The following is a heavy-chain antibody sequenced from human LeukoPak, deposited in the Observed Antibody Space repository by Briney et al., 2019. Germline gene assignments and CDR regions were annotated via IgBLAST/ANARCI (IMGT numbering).Heavy chain of an antibody. Sequence: GESLKISCKGSGYSFTSYWIGWVRQMPGKGLEWMGTIYPGDSDTRYSPFFQGQVTISADKSISTAYLQWSSLKASDTAMYYCATPYGTGSYYYGMDVWGQGTTVTVSS. CDR2: IYPGDSDT. J-gene: IGHJ6*02. D-gene: IGHD3/OR15-3a*01. CDR3: ATPYGTGSYYYGMDV. CDR1: GYSFTSYW. V-gene: IGHV5-51*01.